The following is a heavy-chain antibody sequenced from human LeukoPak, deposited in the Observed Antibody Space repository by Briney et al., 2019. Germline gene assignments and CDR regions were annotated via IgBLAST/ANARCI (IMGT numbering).Heavy chain of an antibody. J-gene: IGHJ4*02. CDR1: GFTFSSYA. CDR3: AKRIVVSGMGFDY. Sequence: GGSLRLSCAASGFTFSSYAMTWVRQAPGKGLEWVSGISGNGQNTYYADSVKGRFTISRDNSKNTLYLQMNNMRAEDTAVYYCAKRIVVSGMGFDYWGQGTLVTVSS. D-gene: IGHD3-22*01. V-gene: IGHV3-23*01. CDR2: ISGNGQNT.